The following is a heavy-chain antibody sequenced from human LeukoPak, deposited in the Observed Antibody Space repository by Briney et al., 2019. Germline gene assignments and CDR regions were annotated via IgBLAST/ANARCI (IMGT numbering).Heavy chain of an antibody. CDR2: ICHSGST. CDR3: ARTPGDFWSGYYTKWYFDY. D-gene: IGHD3-3*01. Sequence: PSETLSLTCTVSGYSISSGYYWGWIRQPPGKGLEWIGSICHSGSTYYNPSLKSRVTISVDTSKNQFSLKLSSVTAADTAVYYCARTPGDFWSGYYTKWYFDYWGQGTLVTVSS. CDR1: GYSISSGYY. V-gene: IGHV4-38-2*02. J-gene: IGHJ4*02.